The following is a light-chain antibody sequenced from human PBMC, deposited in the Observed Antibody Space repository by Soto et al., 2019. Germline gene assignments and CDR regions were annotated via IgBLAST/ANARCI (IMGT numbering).Light chain of an antibody. CDR3: QSYDSSLSGYV. Sequence: QSVLTQPPSVSGAPGQSVTISCTGSNSNIGAGYDVHWYQQIPGKAPKLLVYNSNSRPSGIPDRFSGSKSGASASLAITGLQAEDEADYYCQSYDSSLSGYVFGTGTKVTVL. J-gene: IGLJ1*01. CDR1: NSNIGAGYD. CDR2: NSN. V-gene: IGLV1-40*01.